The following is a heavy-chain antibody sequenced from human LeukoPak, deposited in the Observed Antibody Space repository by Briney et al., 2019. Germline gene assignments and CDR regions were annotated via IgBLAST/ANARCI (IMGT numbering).Heavy chain of an antibody. Sequence: GGSLGLSCAASGFTFSRYWMSWVRQAPGKGPEWVANINQDGSVKYYVDSVKGRFTISRDSAKNSLYLQMNSLRAEDTAVYYCTRDSQDSYVYYMVVWGKGTTVTVSS. CDR2: INQDGSVK. J-gene: IGHJ6*03. CDR1: GFTFSRYW. D-gene: IGHD3-10*02. CDR3: TRDSQDSYVYYMVV. V-gene: IGHV3-7*01.